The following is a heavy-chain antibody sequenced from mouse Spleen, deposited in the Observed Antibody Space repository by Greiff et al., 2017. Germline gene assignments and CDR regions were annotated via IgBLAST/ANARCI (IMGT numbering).Heavy chain of an antibody. Sequence: QVQLQQSGAELVMPGASVKLSCKASGYTFTSYWMHWVKQRPGQGLEWIGEIDPSDSYTNYNQKFKGKATLTVDKSSSTAYMQLSSLTSEDSAVYYCASLPDGIFWGQGTLVTVSA. V-gene: IGHV1-69*01. CDR1: GYTFTSYW. CDR2: IDPSDSYT. D-gene: IGHD2-3*01. CDR3: ASLPDGIF. J-gene: IGHJ3*01.